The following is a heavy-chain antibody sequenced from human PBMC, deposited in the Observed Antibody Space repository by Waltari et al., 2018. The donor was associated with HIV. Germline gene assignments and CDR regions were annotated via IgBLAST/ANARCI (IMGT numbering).Heavy chain of an antibody. Sequence: EVYLVESGGGVVRPGESLRLSCVVSGFTFEDYGMTWVRRSPGKVLGWVSKINWKGDSSNYADSVKGRFTISRDNAKDSLYLQMNSLRGEDTAFYYCARDSDGSGYDHWGRGTLVTVSS. CDR1: GFTFEDYG. CDR3: ARDSDGSGYDH. J-gene: IGHJ4*02. CDR2: INWKGDSS. V-gene: IGHV3-20*04. D-gene: IGHD3-22*01.